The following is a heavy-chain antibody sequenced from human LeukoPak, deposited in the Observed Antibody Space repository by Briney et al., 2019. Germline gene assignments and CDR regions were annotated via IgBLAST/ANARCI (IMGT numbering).Heavy chain of an antibody. J-gene: IGHJ3*02. CDR2: IDYTGTT. CDR3: ARHSRIHYDGHPI. Sequence: PSETLSLTCTVSYGSISTYYWNWIRQPPGRGLEWIGYIDYTGTTNYNPPLKSRVTISVNTSKNQFSLKLTSVTAADTAFYYCARHSRIHYDGHPIWGQGTMVTVSS. CDR1: YGSISTYY. V-gene: IGHV4-59*08. D-gene: IGHD3-22*01.